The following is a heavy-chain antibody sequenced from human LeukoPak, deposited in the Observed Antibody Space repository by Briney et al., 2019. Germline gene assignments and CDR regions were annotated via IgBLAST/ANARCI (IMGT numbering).Heavy chain of an antibody. CDR3: AKAPVLYIVATELDY. Sequence: GRSLRLSCAASGFTFNSYAMHWVRQAPGKGLEWMAVISYDGSNKYYTDSVKGRFTISRDNSKNTLHLQMNSLRAEDTAVYYCAKAPVLYIVATELDYWGQGTLVTVSS. CDR2: ISYDGSNK. D-gene: IGHD5-12*01. J-gene: IGHJ4*02. CDR1: GFTFNSYA. V-gene: IGHV3-30*18.